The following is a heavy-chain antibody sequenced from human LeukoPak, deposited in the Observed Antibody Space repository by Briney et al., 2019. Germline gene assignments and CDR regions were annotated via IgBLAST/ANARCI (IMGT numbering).Heavy chain of an antibody. V-gene: IGHV4-34*01. CDR3: ARGAPQDIVVVPAAPSFDY. Sequence: SETLSLTCAVYGGSFSGYYWSWIRQPPGKGLEWIGEINHSESTNYNPSLKSRVTISVDTSKNQFSLKLSSVTAADTAVYYCARGAPQDIVVVPAAPSFDYWGQGTLVTVSS. J-gene: IGHJ4*02. D-gene: IGHD2-2*01. CDR2: INHSEST. CDR1: GGSFSGYY.